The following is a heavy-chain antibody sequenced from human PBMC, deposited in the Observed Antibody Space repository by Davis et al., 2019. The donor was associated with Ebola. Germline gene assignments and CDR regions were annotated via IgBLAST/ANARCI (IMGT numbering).Heavy chain of an antibody. J-gene: IGHJ4*02. D-gene: IGHD3-3*01. V-gene: IGHV3-73*01. CDR2: IRSKANSYAT. CDR3: AKNYDFWSGYGSDY. Sequence: GGSLRLSCAASGFTFSGSAMHWVRQASGKGLEWVGRIRSKANSYATAYAASVKGRFTISRDDSKNTAYLQMNSLKTEDTAVYYCAKNYDFWSGYGSDYWGQGTLVTVSS. CDR1: GFTFSGSA.